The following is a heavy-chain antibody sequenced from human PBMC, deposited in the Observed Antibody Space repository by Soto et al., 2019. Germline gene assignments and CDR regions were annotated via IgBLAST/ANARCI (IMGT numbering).Heavy chain of an antibody. D-gene: IGHD3-10*01. Sequence: GGSLRLSCAASGFTFSNYGMHWVRQAPGKGLEWVAFILYDGSDKYFADSVKGRFTISRDNSKNTLDLQMNSLRAEDTAVYYCAKDRIVMIRGVMNYYGMDVWGQGTTVTVSS. V-gene: IGHV3-30*18. CDR2: ILYDGSDK. J-gene: IGHJ6*02. CDR1: GFTFSNYG. CDR3: AKDRIVMIRGVMNYYGMDV.